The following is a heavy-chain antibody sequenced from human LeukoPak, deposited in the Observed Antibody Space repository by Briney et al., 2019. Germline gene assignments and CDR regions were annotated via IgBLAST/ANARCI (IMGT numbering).Heavy chain of an antibody. J-gene: IGHJ4*02. V-gene: IGHV5-51*01. Sequence: GESLKISCKGSGYSFTNYWIGWVRQMPGKGLEWMGIIYPGDSDTRYSPSFQGQVTISADKSISTAYLQWSSLKASDTAMYYCASYTGYSSSWYYFDYWGQGTLVTVSS. CDR2: IYPGDSDT. D-gene: IGHD6-13*01. CDR3: ASYTGYSSSWYYFDY. CDR1: GYSFTNYW.